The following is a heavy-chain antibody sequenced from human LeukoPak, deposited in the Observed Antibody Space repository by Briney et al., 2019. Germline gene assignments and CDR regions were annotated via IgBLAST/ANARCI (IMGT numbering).Heavy chain of an antibody. Sequence: SETLSLTCAVYGGSFSGYYWSWIRQPPGKGLEWIGEINHSGSTNYNPSLKSRVTISVDKSKNQFSLKLSSVTAADTAVYYCAKDGGSHLFDYWGQGALVTVSS. CDR3: AKDGGSHLFDY. CDR1: GGSFSGYY. J-gene: IGHJ4*02. V-gene: IGHV4-34*01. CDR2: INHSGST. D-gene: IGHD1-26*01.